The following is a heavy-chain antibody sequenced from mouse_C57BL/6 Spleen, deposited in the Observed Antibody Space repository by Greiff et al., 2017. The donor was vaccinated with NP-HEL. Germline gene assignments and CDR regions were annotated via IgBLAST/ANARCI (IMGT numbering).Heavy chain of an antibody. CDR1: GYTFTDYE. CDR2: IDPETGGT. CDR3: TRGIYYGSSWNYFDY. V-gene: IGHV1-15*01. D-gene: IGHD1-1*01. Sequence: QVQLQQSGAELVRPGASVTLSCKASGYTFTDYEMHWVKQTPVHGLEWIGAIDPETGGTAYNQKFKGKAILTADKSSSTAYMELRSLTSEDSAVYYCTRGIYYGSSWNYFDYWGQGTTLTVSS. J-gene: IGHJ2*01.